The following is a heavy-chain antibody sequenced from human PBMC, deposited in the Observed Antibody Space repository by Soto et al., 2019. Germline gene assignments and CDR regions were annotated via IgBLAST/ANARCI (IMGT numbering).Heavy chain of an antibody. J-gene: IGHJ4*02. V-gene: IGHV3-23*01. Sequence: EVQLLESGGGLVQPGGSLTLSWAASGFTFGSYAMNWVRQAPGKGLAWVSVISSSGSNSYYADSVKGRFTISRDNSKNTLYLHMKSLRADDTAVYYCARRRGVYSYGAADYWGQGTLVTVSS. CDR2: ISSSGSNS. CDR1: GFTFGSYA. CDR3: ARRRGVYSYGAADY. D-gene: IGHD5-18*01.